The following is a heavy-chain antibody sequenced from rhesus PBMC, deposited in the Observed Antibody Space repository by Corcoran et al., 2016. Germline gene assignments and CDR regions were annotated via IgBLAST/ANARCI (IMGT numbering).Heavy chain of an antibody. CDR1: GGSISSGYYY. J-gene: IGHJ4*01. D-gene: IGHD2-2*01. CDR3: ARDRIAFDY. V-gene: IGHV4-122*02. Sequence: QVQLQESGPGLVKPSETLSLTCAVSGGSISSGYYYWSWIRQPPGKGREWIGYITFSGSTSYNPSLKSRVTISRDTSKNQFSLKLSSVTAADTAVYYCARDRIAFDYWGQGVLVTVSS. CDR2: ITFSGST.